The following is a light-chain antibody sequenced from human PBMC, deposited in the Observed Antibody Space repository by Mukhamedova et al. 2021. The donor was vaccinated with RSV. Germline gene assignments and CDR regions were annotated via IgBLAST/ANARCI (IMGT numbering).Light chain of an antibody. CDR1: NIGSKN. CDR3: QVWDSSTHVV. J-gene: IGLJ2*01. CDR2: RDS. V-gene: IGLV3-9*01. Sequence: GNNIGSKNVHWYQQKPGQAPVLVIYRDSNRPSGIPERFSGSNSGNTATLTISRAQAGDEADYYCQVWDSSTHVVFGGGTKLPVL.